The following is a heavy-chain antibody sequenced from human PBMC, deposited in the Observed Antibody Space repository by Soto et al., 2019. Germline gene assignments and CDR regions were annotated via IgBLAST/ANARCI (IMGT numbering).Heavy chain of an antibody. CDR3: AKGIAAAGSLRYYYGMDA. J-gene: IGHJ6*02. V-gene: IGHV3-23*01. Sequence: GGSLRLSCAASGFTFSTYAMSWVRQAPGKGLEWVSTIVNSGGSTYNSNSVKGRFTISRDNSKNTLYLQMNSLRVEDTAIYYCAKGIAAAGSLRYYYGMDAWGQGTTVTVSS. CDR2: IVNSGGST. CDR1: GFTFSTYA. D-gene: IGHD6-13*01.